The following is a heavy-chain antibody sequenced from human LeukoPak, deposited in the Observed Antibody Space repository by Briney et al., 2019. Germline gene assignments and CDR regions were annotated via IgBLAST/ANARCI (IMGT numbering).Heavy chain of an antibody. Sequence: PSETLSLTCTVSGGSISSSSYYWGWIRQPPGKGLEWIGSIYYSGSTYYNPSLKSRVTISVDTSKNQFSLKLSSVTAADTAVYYCARPRERGYSYGYRIWGQGTLVTVSS. CDR2: IYYSGST. D-gene: IGHD5-18*01. CDR3: ARPRERGYSYGYRI. J-gene: IGHJ4*02. V-gene: IGHV4-39*01. CDR1: GGSISSSSYY.